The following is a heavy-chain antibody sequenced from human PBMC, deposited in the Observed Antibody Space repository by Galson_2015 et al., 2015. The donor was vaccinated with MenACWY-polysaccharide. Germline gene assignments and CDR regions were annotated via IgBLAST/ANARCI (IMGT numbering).Heavy chain of an antibody. CDR3: VRDPHALDF. CDR1: GFTFSNYS. D-gene: IGHD3/OR15-3a*01. V-gene: IGHV3-48*01. J-gene: IGHJ4*02. CDR2: IRRTGPRI. Sequence: SLRLSCAISGFTFSNYSMNWVRQAPGKGLEWVSYIRRTGPRIYYADSVKGRFTITRDNAKSLLFLQMNSLRADDTAVYYCVRDPHALDFWGQGTLVTASS.